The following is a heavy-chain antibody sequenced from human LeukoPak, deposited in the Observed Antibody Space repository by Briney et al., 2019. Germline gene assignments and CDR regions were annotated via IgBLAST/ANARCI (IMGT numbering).Heavy chain of an antibody. J-gene: IGHJ3*02. Sequence: GASATVSCKASGYTFTGYYIHWVRQAPGQGLEWMGWIYPYSGDTNYAQNFQGRVTMTRDTSISTAYMELSSLKSDDTAVYYCARDRNSGSSLDIWGQGTMLTVSS. V-gene: IGHV1-2*02. CDR3: ARDRNSGSSLDI. CDR2: IYPYSGDT. CDR1: GYTFTGYY. D-gene: IGHD6-6*01.